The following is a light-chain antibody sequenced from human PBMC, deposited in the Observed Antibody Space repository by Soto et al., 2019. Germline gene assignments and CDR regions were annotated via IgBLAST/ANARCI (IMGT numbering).Light chain of an antibody. CDR3: QQYNSYSPT. CDR1: QSISSW. Sequence: AQSPSTLSASVGDRVTITCRASQSISSWLAWYQQKPGKVPKLLIYDASSVESGVPSRFSGSGSGTEFTLTISSLQPDDFATYYCQQYNSYSPTFGQGTKVEIK. CDR2: DAS. J-gene: IGKJ1*01. V-gene: IGKV1-5*01.